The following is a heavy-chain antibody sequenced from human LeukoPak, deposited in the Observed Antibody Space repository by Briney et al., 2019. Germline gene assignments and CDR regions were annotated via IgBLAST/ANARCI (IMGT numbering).Heavy chain of an antibody. CDR2: IYYSGST. CDR3: ARTFGVVVGNAFDI. J-gene: IGHJ3*02. D-gene: IGHD2-2*01. Sequence: SETLSLTCTVSGGSSSSYYWSWIRQPPGKGLEWIGYIYYSGSTNYNPSLKSRVTISVDTSKNQFSLKLSSVTAADTAVYYCARTFGVVVGNAFDIWGQGTMVTVSS. V-gene: IGHV4-59*01. CDR1: GGSSSSYY.